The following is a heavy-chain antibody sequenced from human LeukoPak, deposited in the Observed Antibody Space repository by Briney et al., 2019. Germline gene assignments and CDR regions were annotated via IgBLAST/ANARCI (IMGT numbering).Heavy chain of an antibody. V-gene: IGHV3-11*06. D-gene: IGHD6-13*01. CDR2: ISGSNRYT. Sequence: AGGSLRLSCAASGFTFSDYYMSWIRQAPGKGLEWVSYISGSNRYTNYADSVKGRFTISRDNAKNSLYLQMNSLRAEDTAVYYCARDSSSWPVYNWFDPWGQGTLVTVSS. J-gene: IGHJ5*02. CDR1: GFTFSDYY. CDR3: ARDSSSWPVYNWFDP.